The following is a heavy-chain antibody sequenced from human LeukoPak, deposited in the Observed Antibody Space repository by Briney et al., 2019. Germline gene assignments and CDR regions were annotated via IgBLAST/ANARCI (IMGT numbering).Heavy chain of an antibody. CDR1: GFTFTSSA. J-gene: IGHJ6*02. CDR2: IVVGSGNT. CDR3: AAPPRYYYGSGSQHYYYYGMDV. D-gene: IGHD3-10*01. V-gene: IGHV1-58*02. Sequence: GASVKVSCKASGFTFTSSAMQWVRQARGQRLEWIGWIVVGSGNTNYAQKFQERVTITRDMSTSTAYMELSSLRSEDTAVYYCAAPPRYYYGSGSQHYYYYGMDVWGQGTTVTVSS.